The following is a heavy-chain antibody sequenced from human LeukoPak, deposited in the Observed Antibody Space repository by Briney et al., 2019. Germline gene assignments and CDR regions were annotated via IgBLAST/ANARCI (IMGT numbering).Heavy chain of an antibody. CDR1: GYTFTDYY. CDR2: INPESGGT. V-gene: IGHV1-2*02. Sequence: GASVKVSCKTSGYTFTDYYIHWARQAPGQGLEWMGWINPESGGTSYAQHFQGRVTMTRDTSISTAYMDLSRLKSDDTAVYYCARDPHYDSSGYLYFTFDYWGQGTLVTVSS. CDR3: ARDPHYDSSGYLYFTFDY. D-gene: IGHD3-22*01. J-gene: IGHJ4*02.